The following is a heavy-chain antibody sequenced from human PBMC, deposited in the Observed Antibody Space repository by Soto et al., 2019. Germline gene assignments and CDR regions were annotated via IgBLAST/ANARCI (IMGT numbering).Heavy chain of an antibody. J-gene: IGHJ4*02. V-gene: IGHV4-34*01. Sequence: SETLSLTCAVYGGSFSAYYWSWIRQPPGKGLEWIGEINHSGGTSYNPSLKSRVTISVDTSKSQFSLKLSSVTAADTAVYYCAGHFRGYSYGPIDFWGQGTLVTVS. CDR1: GGSFSAYY. CDR3: AGHFRGYSYGPIDF. CDR2: INHSGGT. D-gene: IGHD5-18*01.